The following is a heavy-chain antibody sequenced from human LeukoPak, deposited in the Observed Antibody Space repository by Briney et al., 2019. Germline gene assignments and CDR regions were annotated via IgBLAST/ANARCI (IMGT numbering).Heavy chain of an antibody. CDR2: ISDGGTHL. Sequence: GGSLRLSCAGSGFIFRNYGMHWVRQAPGQGLEWVAVISDGGTHLYYADSVKGRFTISRDNSESTMYLQMNSLRVEDTAVYYCARGNRIVGATTGAFDIWGQGTMVTVSS. J-gene: IGHJ3*02. CDR3: ARGNRIVGATTGAFDI. V-gene: IGHV3-30*03. CDR1: GFIFRNYG. D-gene: IGHD1-26*01.